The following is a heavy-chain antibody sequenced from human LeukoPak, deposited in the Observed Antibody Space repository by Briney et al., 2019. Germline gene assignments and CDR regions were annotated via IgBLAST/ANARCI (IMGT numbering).Heavy chain of an antibody. D-gene: IGHD1-26*01. CDR1: GYTFTSYD. V-gene: IGHV1-8*03. Sequence: ASVKVSCTASGYTFTSYDINWVRQATGQGLEWMGWMNPNSGNTGYAQKFQGRVTITRNTSISSAYIEPSSLRSEDTAVCYCAWYSGSSNRAHDYWGQGTLVTVSS. CDR2: MNPNSGNT. CDR3: AWYSGSSNRAHDY. J-gene: IGHJ4*02.